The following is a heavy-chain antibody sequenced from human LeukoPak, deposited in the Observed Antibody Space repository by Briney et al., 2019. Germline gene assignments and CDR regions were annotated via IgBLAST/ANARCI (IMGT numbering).Heavy chain of an antibody. CDR1: GFTFSRYG. Sequence: PGGSLRLSRGASGFTFSRYGMHWVRQAPGKGLEWVAFIRYDGSNKYYADSAKGRFTISRDNSKNTLYLQMNSLRAEDTAVYYCAKDSTAPISITMVRGRWYFDYWGQGTLVTVSS. CDR2: IRYDGSNK. CDR3: AKDSTAPISITMVRGRWYFDY. J-gene: IGHJ4*02. D-gene: IGHD3-10*01. V-gene: IGHV3-30*02.